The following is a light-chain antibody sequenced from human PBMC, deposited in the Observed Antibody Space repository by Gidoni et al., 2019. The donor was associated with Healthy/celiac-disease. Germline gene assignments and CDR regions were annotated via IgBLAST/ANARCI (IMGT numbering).Light chain of an antibody. CDR2: AAS. J-gene: IGKJ2*03. CDR1: QSISSY. CDR3: QQSYSTPYS. Sequence: DIQMPQAPSSLSASVGDRVTITCRASQSISSYLNSCQQKPGKAPKLLIYAASSLQSGVPPRFSGSGSGTDFTLTISSLQPEDFATYYCQQSYSTPYSFGQGTKLEIK. V-gene: IGKV1-39*01.